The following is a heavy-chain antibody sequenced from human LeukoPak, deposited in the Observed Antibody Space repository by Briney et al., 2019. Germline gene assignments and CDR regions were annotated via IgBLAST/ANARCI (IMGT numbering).Heavy chain of an antibody. CDR2: IGTKTDNYAT. Sequence: GGSLRLSCAASGFTFTGSPMHWVRQASGKGLEWLGRIGTKTDNYATTYAASVKGRFTLSKGDSVSTAYLQMNSLRTEDTAVYYCTPYVDYVFAYWGQGTLVTVSS. CDR1: GFTFTGSP. V-gene: IGHV3-73*01. CDR3: TPYVDYVFAY. J-gene: IGHJ4*02. D-gene: IGHD4-17*01.